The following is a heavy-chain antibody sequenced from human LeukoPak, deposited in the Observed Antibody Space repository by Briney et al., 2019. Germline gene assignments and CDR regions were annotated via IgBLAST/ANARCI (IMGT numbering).Heavy chain of an antibody. D-gene: IGHD6-13*01. V-gene: IGHV1-2*02. Sequence: ASVKVSCKASGYTFTGYYMHWVRQAPGQGLEWMGWINPNSGGTNYAQKFQGRVTMTRDTSISTAYMELSRLRSDDTAVYYCARWRHSSWPHHYYYYYGMDVWGQGTTVTVSS. CDR1: GYTFTGYY. J-gene: IGHJ6*02. CDR3: ARWRHSSWPHHYYYYYGMDV. CDR2: INPNSGGT.